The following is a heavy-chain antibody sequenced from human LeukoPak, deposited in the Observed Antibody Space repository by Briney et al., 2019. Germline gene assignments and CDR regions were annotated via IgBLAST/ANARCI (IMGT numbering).Heavy chain of an antibody. D-gene: IGHD3-3*01. CDR1: GFTFSTYW. CDR3: ARAEWSNWYFDL. J-gene: IGHJ2*01. CDR2: IKQDGSEK. V-gene: IGHV3-7*03. Sequence: GGSLRLSCAASGFTFSTYWTNWVRRAPGKGLEWVANIKQDGSEKYYVDSVKGRFTLSRDSAKNSLYLQMNSLRAEDTAVYYCARAEWSNWYFDLWGRGTLVTVSS.